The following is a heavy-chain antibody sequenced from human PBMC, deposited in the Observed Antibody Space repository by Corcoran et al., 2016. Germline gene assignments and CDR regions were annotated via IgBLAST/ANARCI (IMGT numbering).Heavy chain of an antibody. J-gene: IGHJ4*02. V-gene: IGHV1-18*01. D-gene: IGHD3-10*01. CDR3: ARDQHTDSRGPLIDY. CDR2: ISAYNGNT. CDR1: GYTFTSYG. Sequence: QVQLVQSGAEVKKPGASVKVSCKASGYTFTSYGISWVRQAPGQGLEWMGWISAYNGNTNYAQKLQGRVTMTTDTSTSTAYMELRSLRSDDTAVYYYARDQHTDSRGPLIDYWGQGTLVTVSS.